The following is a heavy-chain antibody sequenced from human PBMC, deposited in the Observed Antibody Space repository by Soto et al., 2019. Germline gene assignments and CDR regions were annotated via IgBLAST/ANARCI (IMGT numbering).Heavy chain of an antibody. CDR2: ISGSGGST. D-gene: IGHD5-18*01. V-gene: IGHV3-23*01. CDR1: GFTFSSYA. CDR3: AKVGYSYGYGTTIPTGGFDI. Sequence: PGGSLRLSCAASGFTFSSYAMSWVRQAPGKGLEWVSAISGSGGSTYYADSVKGRFTISRDNSKNTLYLQMSSLRAEDTAVYYCAKVGYSYGYGTTIPTGGFDIWGQGTMVTVSS. J-gene: IGHJ3*02.